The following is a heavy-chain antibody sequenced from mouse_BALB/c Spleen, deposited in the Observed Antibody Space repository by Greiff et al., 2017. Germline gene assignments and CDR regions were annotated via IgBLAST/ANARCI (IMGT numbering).Heavy chain of an antibody. D-gene: IGHD3-3*01. Sequence: VKLVESGAELAKPGASVKMSCKASGYTFTSYWMHWVKQRPGQGLEWIGYINPSTGYTEYNQKFKDKATLTADKSSSTAYMQLSSLTSEDSAVYYCARGRGRDYWGQGTTLTVSS. CDR2: INPSTGYT. CDR3: ARGRGRDY. CDR1: GYTFTSYW. V-gene: IGHV1-7*01. J-gene: IGHJ2*01.